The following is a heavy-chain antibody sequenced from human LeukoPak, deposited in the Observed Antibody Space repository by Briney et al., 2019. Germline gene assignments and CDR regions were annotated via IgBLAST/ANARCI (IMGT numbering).Heavy chain of an antibody. CDR3: ARQQSCSGGTCYFYFDS. V-gene: IGHV4-39*01. CDR1: GGSISSSGYY. CDR2: FYYSGST. D-gene: IGHD2-15*01. Sequence: SETLSLTCTVSGGSISSSGYYWGWIRQPPGKGLEWIGSFYYSGSTYYNPSLKSRVTISLDTSQNQFSLKLSSVTAADTAVYYCARQQSCSGGTCYFYFDSWGQGTLVTVSS. J-gene: IGHJ4*02.